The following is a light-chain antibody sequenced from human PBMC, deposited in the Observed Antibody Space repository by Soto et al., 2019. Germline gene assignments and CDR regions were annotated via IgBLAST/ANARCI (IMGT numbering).Light chain of an antibody. V-gene: IGKV3-20*01. CDR1: QSVTSSY. Sequence: EIVLTQSPGTLSLSPGERAALSWRASQSVTSSYLAWYQQKRGQAPRLLIYGASSRATGVPDRFSGSGSGTEFTLTISRLEPEDFAVYYCQQYGDLITFGQGTRLQIK. J-gene: IGKJ5*01. CDR2: GAS. CDR3: QQYGDLIT.